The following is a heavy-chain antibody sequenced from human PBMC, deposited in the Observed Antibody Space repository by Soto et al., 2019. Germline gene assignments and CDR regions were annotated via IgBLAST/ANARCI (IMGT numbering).Heavy chain of an antibody. CDR3: ARGLRWFYPPGVAANWFDP. J-gene: IGHJ5*02. V-gene: IGHV4-34*01. CDR1: GGSFSGYY. CDR2: INHSGST. Sequence: SETLSLTCAVYGGSFSGYYWSWIRQSPGKGLEWIGEINHSGSTNYNPSLKSRVTISVDTSKNQFSLKLSSVTAADTAVYYCARGLRWFYPPGVAANWFDPWGQGTLVTVSS. D-gene: IGHD2-21*01.